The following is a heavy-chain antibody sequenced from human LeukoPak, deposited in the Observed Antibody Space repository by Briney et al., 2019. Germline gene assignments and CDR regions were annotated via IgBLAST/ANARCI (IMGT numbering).Heavy chain of an antibody. CDR3: AKDMEVYSSSWAGG. Sequence: PGRSLRLSCAASGFTFDDYAMHWVRQAPGKGLEWVSGISWNSGSIGYADSVKGRFTISRDNAKNSLYLQMNSPRAEDTALYYCAKDMEVYSSSWAGGWGQGTLVTVSS. CDR2: ISWNSGSI. V-gene: IGHV3-9*01. D-gene: IGHD6-13*01. CDR1: GFTFDDYA. J-gene: IGHJ4*02.